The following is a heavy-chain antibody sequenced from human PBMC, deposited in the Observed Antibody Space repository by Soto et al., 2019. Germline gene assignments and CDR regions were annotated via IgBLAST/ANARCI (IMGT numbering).Heavy chain of an antibody. D-gene: IGHD4-17*01. CDR3: ARDDYGGNAGDAFDI. J-gene: IGHJ3*02. CDR1: GYTFTSYY. V-gene: IGHV1-46*01. Sequence: ASVKVSCKASGYTFTSYYMHWVRQAPGQGLEWMGIINPSGGSTSYAQKFQGRVTMTRDTSTSTVYMGLSSLRSEDTAVYYCARDDYGGNAGDAFDIWGQGTMVTVSS. CDR2: INPSGGST.